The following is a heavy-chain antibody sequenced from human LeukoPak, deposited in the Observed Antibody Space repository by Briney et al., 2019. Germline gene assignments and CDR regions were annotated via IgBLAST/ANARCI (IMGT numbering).Heavy chain of an antibody. Sequence: PGGSLRLSCAASGFTFSSYGMSWVRQAPGKGLEWVSSINNSGGSTHYADSVKGRFTISRDNSKNTLFLQMNSLRGEDTAVYYCAKDRIVGRSRYFDYWGQGTLVTVSS. CDR1: GFTFSSYG. V-gene: IGHV3-23*01. D-gene: IGHD1-26*01. CDR3: AKDRIVGRSRYFDY. CDR2: INNSGGST. J-gene: IGHJ4*02.